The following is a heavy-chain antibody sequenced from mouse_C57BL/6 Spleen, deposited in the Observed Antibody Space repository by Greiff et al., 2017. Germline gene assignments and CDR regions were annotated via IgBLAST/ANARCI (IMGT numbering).Heavy chain of an antibody. CDR2: IRSKSNNYAT. V-gene: IGHV10-1*01. D-gene: IGHD1-1*01. J-gene: IGHJ4*01. CDR1: GFSFNTYA. Sequence: EVHLVESGGGLVQPKGSLKLSCAASGFSFNTYAMNWVRQAPGKGLEWVARIRSKSNNYATYYADSVKDRFTISRDDSESMLYLQMNNLKTEDTAMDYCVRPLDDGSSVYAMDDWGQGNSVTVSS. CDR3: VRPLDDGSSVYAMDD.